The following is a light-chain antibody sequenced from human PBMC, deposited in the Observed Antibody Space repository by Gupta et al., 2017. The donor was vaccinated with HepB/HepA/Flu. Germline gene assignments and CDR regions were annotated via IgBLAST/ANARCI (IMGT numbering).Light chain of an antibody. V-gene: IGLV2-23*02. CDR2: EVY. Sequence: QSALTQPASVSGSPGQSIPISCTGTSSDIGTYNLVSWYQQYPGKAPKLVIYEVYRRPSGVSDRFSGSESGNTASLTISGLQAEDEADYHCCAYAGSGTFVFGGGTKLTVL. J-gene: IGLJ3*02. CDR1: SSDIGTYNL. CDR3: CAYAGSGTFV.